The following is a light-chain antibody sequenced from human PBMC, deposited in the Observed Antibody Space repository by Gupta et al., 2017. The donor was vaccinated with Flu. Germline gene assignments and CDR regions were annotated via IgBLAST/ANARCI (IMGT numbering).Light chain of an antibody. J-gene: IGKJ4*01. CDR1: QSVRNY. CDR2: DAS. Sequence: EIVLTQSPATLPLSPGETATRSCRASQSVRNYLAWYQQKPGQAHRLIISDASNRANGTPGRFSGSGYGTDFTLTTSRREAEDFAVYCWQERNIWLSFGGGTKVEIK. CDR3: QERNIWLS. V-gene: IGKV3-11*01.